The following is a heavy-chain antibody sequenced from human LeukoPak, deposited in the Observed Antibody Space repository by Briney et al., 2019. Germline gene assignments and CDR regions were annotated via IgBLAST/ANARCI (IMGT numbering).Heavy chain of an antibody. V-gene: IGHV3-33*01. CDR2: IWYDGSKE. CDR1: GFTFSTHG. J-gene: IGHJ4*02. D-gene: IGHD2-8*01. CDR3: AREYGNGPDY. Sequence: GRSLRLSCVASGFTFSTHGMHWVRQAPGKGLGWVAIIWYDGSKELYADSVKGRFTISRDNSRNSLYLQMNSLRAEDTAVYYCAREYGNGPDYWGQGTLVTVSS.